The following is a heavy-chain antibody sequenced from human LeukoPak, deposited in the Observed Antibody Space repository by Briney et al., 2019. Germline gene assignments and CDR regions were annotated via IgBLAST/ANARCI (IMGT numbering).Heavy chain of an antibody. CDR2: ISSSGSTI. CDR1: GFTFSDYY. V-gene: IGHV3-11*01. Sequence: GGSLRLSCAASGFTFSDYYMSWIRQAPGKGLEWVSYISSSGSTIYYADSVKGRFTISRDNAKNSLYLQMSSLRAEDTAVYYCARRGDSSGYYYEYNWFDPWGQGTLVTVSS. D-gene: IGHD3-22*01. J-gene: IGHJ5*02. CDR3: ARRGDSSGYYYEYNWFDP.